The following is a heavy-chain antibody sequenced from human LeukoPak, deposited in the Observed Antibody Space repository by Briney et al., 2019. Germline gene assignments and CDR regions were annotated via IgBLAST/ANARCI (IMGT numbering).Heavy chain of an antibody. V-gene: IGHV3-48*03. J-gene: IGHJ6*02. Sequence: QCGGSQRLSCAASGFSFSGYEMNWVRQAPGKGLEWVSYISSSGSGSTIYYADSVKGRFTISTDNAKNSLYMQMNSLRAEDTALYYCAREIAYSYGMDVWGQGNTLTVPS. D-gene: IGHD2-21*01. CDR2: ISSSGSGSTI. CDR3: AREIAYSYGMDV. CDR1: GFSFSGYE.